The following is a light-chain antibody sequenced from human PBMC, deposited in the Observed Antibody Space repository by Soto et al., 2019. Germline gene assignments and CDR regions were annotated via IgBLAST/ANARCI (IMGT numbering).Light chain of an antibody. CDR2: EVS. Sequence: QSALTQPASVSGSPGQSITISCTGTSSDVGGYNYVSWYQQHPGKAPKLIIYEVSNRPSGVSNRFSGSKSGNTASLTISVLQAEDEADYYCNSYTSKSTGVFETGTKVTVL. V-gene: IGLV2-14*01. CDR1: SSDVGGYNY. J-gene: IGLJ1*01. CDR3: NSYTSKSTGV.